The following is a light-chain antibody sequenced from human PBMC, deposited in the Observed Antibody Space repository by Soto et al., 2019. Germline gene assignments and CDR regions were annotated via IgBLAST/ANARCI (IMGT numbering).Light chain of an antibody. CDR1: QSVGNNY. CDR2: GAS. CDR3: QQYGRSPPIT. Sequence: EIVLTQSPGTLSLSPGERATISCRASQSVGNNYLAWYQQRPGQTPRLLIYGASSRATGIPDRFSGSGSGTDFSLTISTLEPEDFAVYYCQQYGRSPPITFGQGTRLEI. V-gene: IGKV3-20*01. J-gene: IGKJ5*01.